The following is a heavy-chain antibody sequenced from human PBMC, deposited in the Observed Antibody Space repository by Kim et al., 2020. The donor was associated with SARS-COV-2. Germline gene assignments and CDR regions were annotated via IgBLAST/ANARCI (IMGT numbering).Heavy chain of an antibody. Sequence: GGSLRLSCAASGFSFSNYWMSWVRQAPGKGLEWVANIKYDGSDKNYVDSVKGRFTISRDKAKSSLYLQLNSLRAEDTGVYYCASYDSGSSGYWGPGTLVTVSS. J-gene: IGHJ4*02. V-gene: IGHV3-7*01. D-gene: IGHD3-10*01. CDR1: GFSFSNYW. CDR2: IKYDGSDK. CDR3: ASYDSGSSGY.